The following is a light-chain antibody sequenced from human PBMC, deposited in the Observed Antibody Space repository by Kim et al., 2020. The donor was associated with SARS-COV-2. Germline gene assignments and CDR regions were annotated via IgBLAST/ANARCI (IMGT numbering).Light chain of an antibody. J-gene: IGKJ1*01. CDR2: GSS. CDR3: QQYDYWPGT. V-gene: IGKV3-15*01. CDR1: QSVSSN. Sequence: VSQGARATLSCRASQSVSSNLAWYQQTPGQAPKLLIFGSSTRATGIPARFSGSGSGTEFTLTINSLQSEDFAVYYCQQYDYWPGTFGQGTKVDIK.